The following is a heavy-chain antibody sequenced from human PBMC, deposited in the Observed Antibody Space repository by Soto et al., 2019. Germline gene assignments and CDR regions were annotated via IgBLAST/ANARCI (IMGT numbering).Heavy chain of an antibody. Sequence: SETLSLTCTVSGGSISSGDYYWSWIRQPPGKGPEWIGYIYYSGSTYYNPSLKSRVTISVDTSKNQFSLKLSSVTAADTAVYYCASEIYSRYLQMGQWGQGTLVTVSS. J-gene: IGHJ4*02. V-gene: IGHV4-30-4*01. D-gene: IGHD6-13*01. CDR2: IYYSGST. CDR1: GGSISSGDYY. CDR3: ASEIYSRYLQMGQ.